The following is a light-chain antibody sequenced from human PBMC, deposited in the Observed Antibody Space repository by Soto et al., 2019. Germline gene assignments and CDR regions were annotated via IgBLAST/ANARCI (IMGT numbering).Light chain of an antibody. CDR2: EVS. CDR1: SSDVGSYNL. J-gene: IGLJ3*02. CDR3: CSYAGSSTWV. Sequence: QSALTQPASVSGSPGQSITISCTGTSSDVGSYNLVSWYQQRPGKAPKLMIYEVSKRPSGVSNRFSGSKSGNTASLTISGLQADDEADYSCCSYAGSSTWVFGGGTKLTVL. V-gene: IGLV2-23*02.